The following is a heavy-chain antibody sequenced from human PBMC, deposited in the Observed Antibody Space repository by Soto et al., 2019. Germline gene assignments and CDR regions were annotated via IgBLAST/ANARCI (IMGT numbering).Heavy chain of an antibody. CDR3: ARGLITRSQYSGGWYYFDS. Sequence: QVQLQQSGAGLLKPSETLSLTCDVYGGSFSGYIWTWIRQTPGKGLQWIGQINHSGSANYNPSLKSRVIISVHTSNSQFSLELSSVTAADTAVYYCARGLITRSQYSGGWYYFDSWGQGTQVTVSS. D-gene: IGHD6-19*01. CDR2: INHSGSA. V-gene: IGHV4-34*01. J-gene: IGHJ4*02. CDR1: GGSFSGYI.